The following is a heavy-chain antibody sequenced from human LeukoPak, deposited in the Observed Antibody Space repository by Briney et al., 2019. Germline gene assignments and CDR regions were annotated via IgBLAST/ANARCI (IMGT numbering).Heavy chain of an antibody. J-gene: IGHJ6*04. D-gene: IGHD1-26*01. CDR3: ARGCGRQTNSGMGV. CDR2: VYFSGST. CDR1: GGSIYGFY. Sequence: SETLSLTCTVSGGSIYGFYWSWIRQSPEKGLEWIGYVYFSGSTNYNPSLESRVTISIDTSKNQFSLKLSSVTTADTAVYYCARGCGRQTNSGMGVWGKGTTVTVSA. V-gene: IGHV4-59*01.